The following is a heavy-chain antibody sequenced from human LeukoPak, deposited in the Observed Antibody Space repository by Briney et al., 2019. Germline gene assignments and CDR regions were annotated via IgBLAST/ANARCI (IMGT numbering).Heavy chain of an antibody. CDR2: ISSSSSTI. CDR3: ARDGSKVGWEPYNWFDP. Sequence: GGSLRLSCAASGFTFSSYWMSWVRQTPGKGLEWVSYISSSSSTIYYADSVKGRFTISRDNAKNSLYLQMNSLRDEDTAVYYCARDGSKVGWEPYNWFDPWGQGTLVTVSS. CDR1: GFTFSSYW. J-gene: IGHJ5*02. V-gene: IGHV3-48*02. D-gene: IGHD1-26*01.